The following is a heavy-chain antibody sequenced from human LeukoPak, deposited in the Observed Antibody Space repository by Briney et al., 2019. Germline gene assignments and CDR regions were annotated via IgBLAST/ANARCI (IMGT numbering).Heavy chain of an antibody. J-gene: IGHJ6*03. Sequence: GGSLRLSCAASGFTFSSYGMHWVRQAPGKGLEWVAFIRYDGSNKYYADSVKGRFTISRDNSKNTLYLQMNSLRAEDTAVYYCARGPRAIFGVVTYYMDVWGKGTTVTVSS. CDR1: GFTFSSYG. V-gene: IGHV3-30*02. CDR3: ARGPRAIFGVVTYYMDV. D-gene: IGHD3-3*01. CDR2: IRYDGSNK.